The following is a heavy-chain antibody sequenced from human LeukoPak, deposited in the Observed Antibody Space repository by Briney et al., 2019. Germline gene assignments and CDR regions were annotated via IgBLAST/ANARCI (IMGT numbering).Heavy chain of an antibody. J-gene: IGHJ4*02. CDR2: IGPHSTFT. Sequence: ASMKVSCKSSGFTFTHHYIHWVRQGPGHGHEWMGYIGPHSTFTSSPQEVQGRVTRTRDASTSTAYLELTRLTSDATAVYYCVREGEGPLSKDFDYWGQGTLVTVSS. V-gene: IGHV1-2*02. CDR3: VREGEGPLSKDFDY. CDR1: GFTFTHHY. D-gene: IGHD2/OR15-2a*01.